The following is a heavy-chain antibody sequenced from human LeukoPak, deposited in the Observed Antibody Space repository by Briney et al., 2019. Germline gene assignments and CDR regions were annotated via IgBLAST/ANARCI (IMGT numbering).Heavy chain of an antibody. V-gene: IGHV3-21*01. CDR2: ISSSSSYI. J-gene: IGHJ4*02. Sequence: PGGSLRLSCAASGFTFSSYSMNWVRQAPGKGLEWVSSISSSSSYIYYADSVKGRFTISRDNAKNSLYLQMNSLRAEDTAVYYCARGHASSGYYFVDYWGQGTLVTVSS. D-gene: IGHD3-22*01. CDR3: ARGHASSGYYFVDY. CDR1: GFTFSSYS.